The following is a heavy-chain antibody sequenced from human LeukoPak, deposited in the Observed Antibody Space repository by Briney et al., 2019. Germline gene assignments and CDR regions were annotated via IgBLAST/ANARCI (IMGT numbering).Heavy chain of an antibody. D-gene: IGHD3-3*01. CDR1: GFTFSSYA. J-gene: IGHJ4*02. Sequence: GGSLRLSCAATGFTFSSYAMSWVRQAPGKGLEWVSAISGSGGSTYYADSVKGRFTISRDNSKNTLYLQMNSLRAEDTAVYYCATSGTIFGVVIPYFDYWGQGTLVTVSS. CDR3: ATSGTIFGVVIPYFDY. CDR2: ISGSGGST. V-gene: IGHV3-23*01.